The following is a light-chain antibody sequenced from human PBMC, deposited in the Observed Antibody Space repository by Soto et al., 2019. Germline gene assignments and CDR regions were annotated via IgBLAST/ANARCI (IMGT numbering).Light chain of an antibody. V-gene: IGKV1-39*01. CDR2: AAS. CDR3: HHSFRTPQTHT. J-gene: IGKJ2*01. CDR1: QNINKY. Sequence: DIEMTQSPSSLVASVGDRVTISCRASQNINKYLNWYQQRPGKAPKLLIYAASTLQTGVPSRFSGRGFGTDFTLTISSIQPEDFAVYFCHHSFRTPQTHTFGQGTNLQMK.